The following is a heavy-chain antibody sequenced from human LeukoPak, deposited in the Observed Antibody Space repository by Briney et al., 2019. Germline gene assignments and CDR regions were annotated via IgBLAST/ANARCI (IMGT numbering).Heavy chain of an antibody. V-gene: IGHV4-39*01. D-gene: IGHD3-10*01. J-gene: IGHJ6*03. Sequence: SETLSPTCTVSGGSISSSSYYWGWIRQPPGQGLEWIGNIYYSGTTYYKASLKSRVTISADTSKNQFSLKLSSVTAADTAVYYCARLERSYFFGSGSPYYFMDVWGKGTTVTVSS. CDR1: GGSISSSSYY. CDR2: IYYSGTT. CDR3: ARLERSYFFGSGSPYYFMDV.